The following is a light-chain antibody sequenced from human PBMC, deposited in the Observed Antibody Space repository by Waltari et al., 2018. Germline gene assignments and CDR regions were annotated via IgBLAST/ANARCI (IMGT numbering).Light chain of an antibody. Sequence: EIVMTQSPATLSVSPGEGATLSCRASQSVGSLLAWYQHKPGQAPRLLIYGGSTRATGIPARFSGSGSETEFTLTISSLQSEGFALYYCQQYSNWPTFGQGTKVEIK. V-gene: IGKV3-15*01. CDR2: GGS. CDR1: QSVGSL. J-gene: IGKJ1*01. CDR3: QQYSNWPT.